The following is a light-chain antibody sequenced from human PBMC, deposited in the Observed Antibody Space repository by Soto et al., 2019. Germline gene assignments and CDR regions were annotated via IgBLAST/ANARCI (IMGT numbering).Light chain of an antibody. Sequence: DIQMTQSPSTLSASVGDRVTITCRASQGISSWLAWYQQKPGKAPKLLIYDASSLESGVPSRFSGSGSGTEFTLTISSLQPDDFATYYCQQYNSYSPETFGQGTKVEIK. CDR1: QGISSW. CDR2: DAS. V-gene: IGKV1-5*01. CDR3: QQYNSYSPET. J-gene: IGKJ1*01.